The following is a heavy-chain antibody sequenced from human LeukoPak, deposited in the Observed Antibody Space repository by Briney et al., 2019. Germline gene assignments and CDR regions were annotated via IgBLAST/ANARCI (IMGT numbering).Heavy chain of an antibody. V-gene: IGHV3-53*01. CDR2: IYSGGST. Sequence: GGSLRLSCAASGFTFSDYYMSWIRQAPGKGLEWVSVIYSGGSTYYADSVKGRFTISRDNSKNTLYLQMNSLRAEDTAVYYCARVGSKTIAVVPVPYYFDYWGQGTLVTVSS. CDR1: GFTFSDYY. J-gene: IGHJ4*02. D-gene: IGHD6-19*01. CDR3: ARVGSKTIAVVPVPYYFDY.